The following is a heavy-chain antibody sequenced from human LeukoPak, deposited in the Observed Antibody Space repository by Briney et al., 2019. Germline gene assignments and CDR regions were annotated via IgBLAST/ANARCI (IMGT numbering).Heavy chain of an antibody. J-gene: IGHJ4*02. Sequence: GGSLRLSCAASGNYWMHWVRQAPGKGLVWVSHINSDGSWTSYADSVKGRFTIPKDNAKNTVYLQMNSLRAEDTAVYYCAPGYSSSWSPGDYWGQGTLVTVSS. CDR2: INSDGSWT. D-gene: IGHD6-13*01. CDR1: GNYW. V-gene: IGHV3-74*01. CDR3: APGYSSSWSPGDY.